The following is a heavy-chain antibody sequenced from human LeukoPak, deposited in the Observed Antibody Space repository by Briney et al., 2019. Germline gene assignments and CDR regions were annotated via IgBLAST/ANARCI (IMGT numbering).Heavy chain of an antibody. J-gene: IGHJ3*01. CDR3: ARDPNGNYVGAFDF. CDR1: GFTVSSNY. D-gene: IGHD4-17*01. CDR2: IHVSGYA. V-gene: IGHV3-53*01. Sequence: GGSLRLSCAASGFTVSSNYMSWVRQAPGKGLEWVSSIHVSGYADYADSVKGRFTTSRDDSKNTLYLQMNSLRVEDTAVYYCARDPNGNYVGAFDFWGQGTLVTVSS.